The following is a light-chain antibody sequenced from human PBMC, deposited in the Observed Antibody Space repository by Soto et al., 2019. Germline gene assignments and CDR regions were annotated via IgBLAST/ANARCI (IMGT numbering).Light chain of an antibody. CDR1: SSDVGGYNY. Sequence: QSVLTQPPSASGSPGQSVTISCTGTSSDVGGYNYVSWYQQHPGKAPKLMIYDVSKRPSGVPDRFSGSKSSNTASLTVSGLQAEDEADYYCSSYAGSNNFNVFGTGTKVTVL. J-gene: IGLJ1*01. CDR3: SSYAGSNNFNV. CDR2: DVS. V-gene: IGLV2-8*01.